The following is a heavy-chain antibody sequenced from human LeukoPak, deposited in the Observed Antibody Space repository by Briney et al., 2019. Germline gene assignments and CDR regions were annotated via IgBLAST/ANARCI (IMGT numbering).Heavy chain of an antibody. CDR1: GGSISNYY. V-gene: IGHV4-59*01. CDR3: ARDSGYDFWSGYPYGMDV. Sequence: SETLSLTCTVSGGSISNYYWSWIRQPPGKGLVWIGYIYYSGSTNYNPSRKSRVTISVDTSKNQFSLKLSSVTAADTAMYYCARDSGYDFWSGYPYGMDVWGQGTTVTVSS. CDR2: IYYSGST. J-gene: IGHJ6*02. D-gene: IGHD3-3*01.